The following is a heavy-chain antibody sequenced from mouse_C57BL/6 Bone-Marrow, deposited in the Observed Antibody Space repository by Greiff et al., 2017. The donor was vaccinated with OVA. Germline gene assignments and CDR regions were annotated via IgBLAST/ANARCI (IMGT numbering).Heavy chain of an antibody. V-gene: IGHV1-54*01. Sequence: VQLQQSGAELVRPGTSVKVSCKASGYAFTNYLIEWVKQRPGQGLEWIGVLNPGSGGTIYNEQFKGKATLTADKSSSTAYMQLSSLTSEDAAVYFCARFYDGYFWYFDVWGTGTTVTDAS. CDR3: ARFYDGYFWYFDV. CDR1: GYAFTNYL. CDR2: LNPGSGGT. J-gene: IGHJ1*03. D-gene: IGHD2-3*01.